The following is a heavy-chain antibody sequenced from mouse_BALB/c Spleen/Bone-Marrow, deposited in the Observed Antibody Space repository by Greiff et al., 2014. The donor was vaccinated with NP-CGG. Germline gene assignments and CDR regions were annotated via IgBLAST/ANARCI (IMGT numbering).Heavy chain of an antibody. CDR3: ARAYRYDGGYYYAMDY. D-gene: IGHD2-14*01. CDR1: GFTSSSYA. V-gene: IGHV5-9-4*01. CDR2: ISSGGSYT. Sequence: EVKLVESGGGSVKPGGSLKLSCAASGFTSSSYAMSWVRQSPEKRLEWVAEISSGGSYTYYPDTVTGRFTISRDNAKNTLYLEMSSLRSEDTAMYYCARAYRYDGGYYYAMDYWGQGTSVTVSS. J-gene: IGHJ4*01.